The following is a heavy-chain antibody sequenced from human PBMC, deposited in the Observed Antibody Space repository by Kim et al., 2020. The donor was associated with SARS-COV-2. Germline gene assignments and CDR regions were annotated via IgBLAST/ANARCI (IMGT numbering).Heavy chain of an antibody. V-gene: IGHV3-11*05. CDR3: ARDPYGEGYDSRPGAFDI. CDR2: ISSSSSYT. D-gene: IGHD3-22*01. CDR1: GFTFSDYY. J-gene: IGHJ3*02. Sequence: GGSLRLSCAASGFTFSDYYMSWIRQAPGKGLEWVSYISSSSSYTNYADSVKGRFTISRDNAKNSLYLQMNSLRAEDTAVYYCARDPYGEGYDSRPGAFDIWGQGTMVTVSS.